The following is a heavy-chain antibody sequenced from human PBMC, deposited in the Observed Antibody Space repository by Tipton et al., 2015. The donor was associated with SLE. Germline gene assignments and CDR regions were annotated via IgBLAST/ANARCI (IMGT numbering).Heavy chain of an antibody. CDR3: AREVEWPRAVDI. CDR2: ISSSGSTI. J-gene: IGHJ3*02. D-gene: IGHD3-3*01. CDR1: GFTLSDYY. Sequence: SLRLSCAASGFTLSDYYISWIRQAPGKGLEWVSYISSSGSTIYYADSVKGRFTISRDNAKNSLYLQMNSLRAEDSAVYYCAREVEWPRAVDIWGQGTMVTVSS. V-gene: IGHV3-11*04.